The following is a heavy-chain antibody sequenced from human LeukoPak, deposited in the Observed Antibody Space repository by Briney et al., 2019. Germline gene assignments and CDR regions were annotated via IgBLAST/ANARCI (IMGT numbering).Heavy chain of an antibody. CDR1: GFTFSSYA. Sequence: PGGSLRLSYAASGFTFSSYAMHWVRQAPGKGLEWVAVISYDGSNKYYADSVKGRFTISRDNSKHTLYLQMNSLRAEDTAVYYCARDVGYSGYVGAFDIWGQGTMVTVSS. CDR3: ARDVGYSGYVGAFDI. V-gene: IGHV3-30-3*01. J-gene: IGHJ3*02. CDR2: ISYDGSNK. D-gene: IGHD5-12*01.